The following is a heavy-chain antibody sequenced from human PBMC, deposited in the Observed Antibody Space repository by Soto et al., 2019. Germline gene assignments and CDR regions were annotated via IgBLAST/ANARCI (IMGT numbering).Heavy chain of an antibody. CDR2: INAGNGNT. J-gene: IGHJ4*02. Sequence: ASVKVSCKASGYTFTSYAMHWVRQAPGQRLEWMGWINAGNGNTKYSQKFQGRVTITRDTSASTAYMELGSLRSEDTAVYYCARDGSGYDFYDWGQGTLVPVSS. CDR3: ARDGSGYDFYD. D-gene: IGHD5-12*01. V-gene: IGHV1-3*01. CDR1: GYTFTSYA.